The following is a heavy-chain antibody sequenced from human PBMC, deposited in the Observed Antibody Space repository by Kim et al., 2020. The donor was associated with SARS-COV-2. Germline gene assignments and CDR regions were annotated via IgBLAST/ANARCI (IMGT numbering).Heavy chain of an antibody. Sequence: GGSLRLSCAASGFPFSVAPMHWVRQAPGKGLEWVAGISDDGESRYYANFVRDRFAFSRDNSKNMLYLQLNSLEIDDTAVYYCAKEAYTSGFSGCFNIRGRGTLVTASS. CDR1: GFPFSVAP. V-gene: IGHV3-30*09. CDR2: ISDDGESR. J-gene: IGHJ4*02. CDR3: AKEAYTSGFSGCFNI. D-gene: IGHD3-10*01.